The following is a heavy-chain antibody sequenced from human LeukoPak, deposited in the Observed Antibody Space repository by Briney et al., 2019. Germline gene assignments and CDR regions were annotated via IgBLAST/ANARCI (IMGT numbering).Heavy chain of an antibody. Sequence: ASVKVSCKASGYTFTSYDINWVRQATGQGLEWMGWMNPNSGNTGYAQKFHGRVTMTRNTSISTGYMELSSLRSEDTAVYYCARGGRLRLGELFFYWGQGTLVTVSS. J-gene: IGHJ4*02. CDR1: GYTFTSYD. CDR2: MNPNSGNT. V-gene: IGHV1-8*01. D-gene: IGHD3-16*01. CDR3: ARGGRLRLGELFFY.